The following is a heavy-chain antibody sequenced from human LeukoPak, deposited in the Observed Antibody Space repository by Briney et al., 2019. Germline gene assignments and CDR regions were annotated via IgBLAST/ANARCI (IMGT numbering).Heavy chain of an antibody. J-gene: IGHJ4*02. CDR3: ARGFDGLRLKGQYFDY. CDR2: INPSGGST. CDR1: GHSLTSYS. D-gene: IGHD5/OR15-5a*01. Sequence: ASVKVSCKAFGHSLTSYSMHWVRQAPGQGLEWMGIINPSGGSTSYAQKFQGRVTMTRDTSTSTVYMEVTSLRSEDTAVNYCARGFDGLRLKGQYFDYWGQGTLVTVSS. V-gene: IGHV1-46*01.